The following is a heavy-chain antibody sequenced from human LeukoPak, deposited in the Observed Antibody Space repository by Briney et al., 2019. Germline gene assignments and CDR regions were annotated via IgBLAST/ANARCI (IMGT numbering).Heavy chain of an antibody. D-gene: IGHD6-13*01. CDR3: ARGYSPHDY. V-gene: IGHV4-34*01. CDR2: INHSGST. Sequence: SETLSLTCAVYGGSFSGCYWSWIRQPPGKGLEWIGEINHSGSTNYNPSLKSRVTISVDTSKNQFSLKLSSVTAADTAVYYCARGYSPHDYWGQGTLVTVSS. J-gene: IGHJ4*02. CDR1: GGSFSGCY.